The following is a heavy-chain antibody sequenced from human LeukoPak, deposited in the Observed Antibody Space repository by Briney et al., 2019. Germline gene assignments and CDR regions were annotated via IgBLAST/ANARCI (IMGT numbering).Heavy chain of an antibody. D-gene: IGHD3-22*01. CDR1: GFTFSSYA. Sequence: GGSLRLSCAASGFTFSSYAMSWVRQAPGKGLEWVSAISGSGGSTYYADSVKGRFTISRDNSKNTLYLQMNSLRAEDTAVYYCAKEVSTFYDSSGYEHVWDCWGQGTLVTVSS. CDR2: ISGSGGST. V-gene: IGHV3-23*01. J-gene: IGHJ4*02. CDR3: AKEVSTFYDSSGYEHVWDC.